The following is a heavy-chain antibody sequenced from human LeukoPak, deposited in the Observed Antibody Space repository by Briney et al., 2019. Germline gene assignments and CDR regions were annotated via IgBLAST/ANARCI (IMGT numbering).Heavy chain of an antibody. CDR2: IYTSGST. J-gene: IGHJ3*02. Sequence: SETLSLTCTVSGGSISSYYWSWIRQPAGKGLEWIGRIYTSGSTNYNPSLKSRVTMSVDTSKNQFSLKLGSVTAADTAVYYCAQERDLYDAFDIWGQGTMVTVSS. V-gene: IGHV4-4*07. CDR3: AQERDLYDAFDI. CDR1: GGSISSYY.